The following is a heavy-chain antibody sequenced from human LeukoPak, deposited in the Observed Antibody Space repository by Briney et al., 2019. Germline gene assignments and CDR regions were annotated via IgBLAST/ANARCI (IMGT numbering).Heavy chain of an antibody. CDR2: IYYSGST. V-gene: IGHV4-59*01. Sequence: SETLSLTCAVSGYSISSYYWSWIRQPPGKGLEWIGYIYYSGSTNYNPSLKSRVTISVDTSKNQFSLKLSSVTAADTAVYYCARGAIAASDAFDIWGQGTMVTVSS. J-gene: IGHJ3*02. D-gene: IGHD2-15*01. CDR3: ARGAIAASDAFDI. CDR1: GYSISSYY.